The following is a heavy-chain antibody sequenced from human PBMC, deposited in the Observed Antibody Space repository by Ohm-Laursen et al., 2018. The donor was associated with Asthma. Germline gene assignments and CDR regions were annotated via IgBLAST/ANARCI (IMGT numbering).Heavy chain of an antibody. CDR1: GGNFDTYA. CDR2: IIPIFGIA. V-gene: IGHV1-69*10. Sequence: SVKVSCKSSGGNFDTYAITWVRQAPGQGLEWMGGIIPIFGIANYAQKFQGRVTITADKSTSTAYMELSSLRSEDTAVYYCARENYYDSSTGLSYYGMDVWGQGTTVTVSS. D-gene: IGHD3-22*01. CDR3: ARENYYDSSTGLSYYGMDV. J-gene: IGHJ6*02.